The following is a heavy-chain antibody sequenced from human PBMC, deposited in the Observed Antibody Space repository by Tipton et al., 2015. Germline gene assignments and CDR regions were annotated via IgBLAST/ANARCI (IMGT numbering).Heavy chain of an antibody. Sequence: SLRLSCVASGFTFSSYAMSWARQAPGKGLEWVSGISDSGASTYYVDSVKGRFTIFRDNAKNTLFLQMNSLRVDDTAVYYCATEIGVSARSFDYWGQGTLVTVSS. V-gene: IGHV3-23*01. D-gene: IGHD6-6*01. J-gene: IGHJ4*02. CDR2: ISDSGAST. CDR1: GFTFSSYA. CDR3: ATEIGVSARSFDY.